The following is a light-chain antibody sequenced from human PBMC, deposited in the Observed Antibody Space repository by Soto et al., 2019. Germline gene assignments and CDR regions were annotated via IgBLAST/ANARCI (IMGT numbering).Light chain of an antibody. CDR1: QSVSSY. Sequence: EIVLTQSPATLSLSPGERATLSCRASQSVSSYLAWYQQKPGQAPRLLIYDASTRATGIPARFSGSGSGTDFTLTISILEPEDVDVFYCQQRSNWPLTFGGGTKVEMK. CDR3: QQRSNWPLT. V-gene: IGKV3-11*01. J-gene: IGKJ4*01. CDR2: DAS.